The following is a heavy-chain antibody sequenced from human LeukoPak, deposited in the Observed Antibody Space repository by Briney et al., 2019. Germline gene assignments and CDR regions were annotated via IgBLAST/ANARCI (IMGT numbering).Heavy chain of an antibody. CDR3: AREPTSGREPTSGRPLDY. CDR2: IYSSGSN. V-gene: IGHV4-4*07. Sequence: QPSETLSLTCTVSGGSISGYFWSWIRQPAGKGLEWIGRIYSSGSNNYNPSLKSRVTMSLDTSKNHLSLNLSSVTAADTAVYYCAREPTSGREPTSGRPLDYWGQGTLVTVSS. CDR1: GGSISGYF. D-gene: IGHD5-12*01. J-gene: IGHJ4*02.